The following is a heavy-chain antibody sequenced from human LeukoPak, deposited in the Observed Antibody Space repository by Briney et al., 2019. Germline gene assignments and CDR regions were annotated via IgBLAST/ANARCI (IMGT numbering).Heavy chain of an antibody. CDR3: AGSMVRGLAFDI. D-gene: IGHD3-10*01. CDR2: IYYSGST. J-gene: IGHJ3*02. Sequence: TSETLSLTCTVSGGSISSYYWSWIRQPPGKGLEWIGYIYYSGSTNYNPSLKSRVTISVDTSKNQFSLKLSSVTAADTAVYYCAGSMVRGLAFDIWGQGTMVTVSS. CDR1: GGSISSYY. V-gene: IGHV4-59*01.